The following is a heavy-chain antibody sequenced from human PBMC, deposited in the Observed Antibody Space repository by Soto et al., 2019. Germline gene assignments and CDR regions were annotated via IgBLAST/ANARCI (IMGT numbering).Heavy chain of an antibody. Sequence: PSETLSLTCTVSGCSISSSSYYWGWIRQPPGKGLEWIGSIFYGGSTYYNPSLKSRVTISVDTSKNQFSLKLSSVTAADTAVYYCARHLTYCSAGSCYSDFPYYGMDVWGQGTTVTGSS. CDR1: GCSISSSSYY. D-gene: IGHD2-15*01. CDR2: IFYGGST. CDR3: ARHLTYCSAGSCYSDFPYYGMDV. J-gene: IGHJ6*02. V-gene: IGHV4-39*01.